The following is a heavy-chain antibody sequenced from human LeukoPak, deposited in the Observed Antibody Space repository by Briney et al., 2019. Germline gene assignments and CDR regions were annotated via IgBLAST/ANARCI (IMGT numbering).Heavy chain of an antibody. J-gene: IGHJ5*02. Sequence: SETLSLTCTVSGGSISSGSYYWSWIRQPAGKGLEWIGHIYTSGSTNYNPSLKSRVTISVDTSKNQFSLKLSSVTAADTAVYYCAAGTSYYYDSSGYFLHNWFDPWGQGTLVTVSS. CDR2: IYTSGST. D-gene: IGHD3-22*01. V-gene: IGHV4-61*09. CDR1: GGSISSGSYY. CDR3: AAGTSYYYDSSGYFLHNWFDP.